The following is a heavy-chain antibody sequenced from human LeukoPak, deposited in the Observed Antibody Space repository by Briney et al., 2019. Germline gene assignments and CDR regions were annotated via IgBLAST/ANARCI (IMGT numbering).Heavy chain of an antibody. CDR2: ISGSGGRT. CDR3: AKADYYDSSGYPDAFDI. Sequence: GGSLRLSCSASGFTFSSYAMSWVPQAPGKVLERVSAISGSGGRTDYADSVKGRFTISRDNSKNTLYLQMNSLRAEDTAVYYCAKADYYDSSGYPDAFDIWGQGTMVTVSS. V-gene: IGHV3-23*01. D-gene: IGHD3-22*01. J-gene: IGHJ3*02. CDR1: GFTFSSYA.